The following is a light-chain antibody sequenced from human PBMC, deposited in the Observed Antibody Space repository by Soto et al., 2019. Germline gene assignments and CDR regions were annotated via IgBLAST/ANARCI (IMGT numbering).Light chain of an antibody. CDR3: AAWDGSLNGYV. Sequence: QSVLTQPPSASGAPGQRVTISCSGSSSNIGSYTVNWYQQFPGMAPKLLIYSSNQRPSGVPGRFSGSKSGTSASLAIIGLQSEDESDYYCAAWDGSLNGYVFGTGNKLTVL. J-gene: IGLJ1*01. CDR2: SSN. CDR1: SSNIGSYT. V-gene: IGLV1-44*01.